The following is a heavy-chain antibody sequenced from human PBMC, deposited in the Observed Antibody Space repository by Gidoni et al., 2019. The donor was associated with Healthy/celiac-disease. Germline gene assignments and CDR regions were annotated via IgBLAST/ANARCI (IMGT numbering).Heavy chain of an antibody. V-gene: IGHV3-15*01. CDR2: IKSKTDGGTT. J-gene: IGHJ6*02. CDR3: TTVKEWELLEDYYYYGMDV. CDR1: GFTFSNAW. Sequence: EVQLVESGGGLVKPGGSLTLSCAASGFTFSNAWMSWVRQAPGKGLEWVGRIKSKTDGGTTDYAAPVKGRFTISRDDSKNTLYLQMNSLKTEDTAVYYCTTVKEWELLEDYYYYGMDVWGQGTTVTVSS. D-gene: IGHD1-26*01.